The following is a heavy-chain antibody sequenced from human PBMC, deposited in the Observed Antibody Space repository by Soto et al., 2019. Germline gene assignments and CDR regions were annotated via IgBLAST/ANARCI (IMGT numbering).Heavy chain of an antibody. Sequence: QVQLQQWGAGLLKPSETLSLTCAVYGGSFSGYYWSWIRQPPGKGLEWIGEINHSGSTNYNPSLKSRVTISVDTSKNQFSLKLSPVTAADTAVYYCARIITVTTGGFYFDYWGQGTLVTVSS. D-gene: IGHD4-17*01. J-gene: IGHJ4*02. CDR1: GGSFSGYY. V-gene: IGHV4-34*01. CDR2: INHSGST. CDR3: ARIITVTTGGFYFDY.